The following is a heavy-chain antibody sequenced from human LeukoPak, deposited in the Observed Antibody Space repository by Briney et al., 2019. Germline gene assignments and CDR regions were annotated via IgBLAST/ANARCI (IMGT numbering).Heavy chain of an antibody. V-gene: IGHV1-8*02. CDR2: MNPNSGNT. D-gene: IGHD1-1*01. J-gene: IGHJ4*02. CDR3: ARGYSPTLRTTGNDY. CDR1: GYTFSSYD. Sequence: ASVRVSCKASGYTFSSYDINWVRQAPGQGLEWMGWMNPNSGNTGYAQKFQGRVIMTRDTSINTAYLEFYSLRSEDTAVYYCARGYSPTLRTTGNDYWGQGTLVTVSS.